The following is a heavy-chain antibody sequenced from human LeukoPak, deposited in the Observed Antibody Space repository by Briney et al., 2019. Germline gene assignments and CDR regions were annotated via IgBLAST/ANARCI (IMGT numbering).Heavy chain of an antibody. CDR2: IRYDGSNK. J-gene: IGHJ4*02. Sequence: PGGSLRLSCAASGFTFSSYGMHWVRQAPGKGLEWVAFIRYDGSNKYYADSVKGRFTISRDNSKNTLYLQMNSLRAEDTAVYYCAKDCLDIVVVPAAIGEGFDYWGQGTLVTVSS. CDR3: AKDCLDIVVVPAAIGEGFDY. V-gene: IGHV3-30*02. CDR1: GFTFSSYG. D-gene: IGHD2-2*02.